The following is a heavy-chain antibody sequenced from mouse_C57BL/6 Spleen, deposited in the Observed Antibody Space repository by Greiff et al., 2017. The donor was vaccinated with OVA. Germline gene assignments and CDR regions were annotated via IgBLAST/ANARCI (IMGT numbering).Heavy chain of an antibody. CDR3: ARSANWVWYFDV. V-gene: IGHV1-50*01. CDR1: GYTFTSYW. J-gene: IGHJ1*03. D-gene: IGHD4-1*01. CDR2: IGPADSST. Sequence: QVQLQQPGAELVKPGASVKLSCTASGYTFTSYWMQWVQQPPGQGLEWIGEIGPADSSTNYTQKFKGRGTVTVDTSSSTAYMQLSSLRSEDSAVYYCARSANWVWYFDVWGTGTTVTVAS.